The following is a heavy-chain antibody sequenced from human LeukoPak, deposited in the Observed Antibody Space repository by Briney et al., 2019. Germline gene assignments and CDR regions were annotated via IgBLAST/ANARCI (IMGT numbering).Heavy chain of an antibody. Sequence: ASVTVSCTASGYTFTGYYLNWVRQAPGPGLEWMGWINPNSGGTNYAQHFRGRVTMTRDKSVNNSYMEHSWPKTADNATYYYSPVRSRLSSYYPAPWGQGTLVTVSS. V-gene: IGHV1-2*02. CDR2: INPNSGGT. J-gene: IGHJ5*02. CDR3: SPVRSRLSSYYPAP. CDR1: GYTFTGYY. D-gene: IGHD6-13*01.